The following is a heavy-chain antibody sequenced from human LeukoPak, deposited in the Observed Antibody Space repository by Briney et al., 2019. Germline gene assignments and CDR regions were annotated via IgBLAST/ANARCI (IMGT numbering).Heavy chain of an antibody. D-gene: IGHD3-10*01. J-gene: IGHJ4*02. CDR3: ARDHLGGTPIDY. CDR1: GFTFSSYA. Sequence: GGSLRLSCAASGFTFSSYAITWVRQAPGKGLEWVSAVSSNGAKTYYADSVKGRFTISRDNYKNMVFLQMNSLRAEDTAVYYCARDHLGGTPIDYWGQGTLVTVSS. V-gene: IGHV3-23*01. CDR2: VSSNGAKT.